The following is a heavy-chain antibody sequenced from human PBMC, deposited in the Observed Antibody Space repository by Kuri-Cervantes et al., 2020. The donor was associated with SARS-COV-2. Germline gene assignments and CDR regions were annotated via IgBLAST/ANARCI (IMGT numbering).Heavy chain of an antibody. D-gene: IGHD6-19*01. CDR2: IKQDGSEK. CDR1: GFTFSSFW. J-gene: IGHJ6*03. Sequence: GESLKIPCAASGFTFSSFWMSWVRQAPGKGLEWVANIKQDGSEKYYVDSVKGRFTISRDNAKNSLYLQMNSLRAEDTAVYYCARVGEQWLVQDDYVDVWGKGTTVTVSS. V-gene: IGHV3-7*01. CDR3: ARVGEQWLVQDDYVDV.